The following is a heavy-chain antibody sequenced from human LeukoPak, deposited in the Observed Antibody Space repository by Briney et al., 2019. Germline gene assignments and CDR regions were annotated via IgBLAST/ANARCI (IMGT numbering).Heavy chain of an antibody. J-gene: IGHJ3*02. CDR2: IYYSGST. Sequence: IPSETLSLTCTVSGGSVSSGSYYWSWIRQPPGKGLEWIGYIYYSGSTNYNPSLKSRVTISVDTSKNQFSLKLSSVTAADTAAYYCASPYYDILTGYYDAFDIWGQGTMVTVSS. V-gene: IGHV4-61*01. CDR3: ASPYYDILTGYYDAFDI. CDR1: GGSVSSGSYY. D-gene: IGHD3-9*01.